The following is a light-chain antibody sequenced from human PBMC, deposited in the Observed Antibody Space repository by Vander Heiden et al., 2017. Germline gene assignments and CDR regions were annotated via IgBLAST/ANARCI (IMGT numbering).Light chain of an antibody. CDR1: SSNIGSHT. Sequence: QSVLTQPPSASGTPGQRVALSCSGSSSNIGSHTVNWYQQLPGTAPNLLIYTNDQRPSGFPDRFSGSKSGTSASLAISGLQSEDEAEYYCAAWDDSLNGPVFGGGTKLTVL. J-gene: IGLJ3*02. V-gene: IGLV1-44*01. CDR3: AAWDDSLNGPV. CDR2: TND.